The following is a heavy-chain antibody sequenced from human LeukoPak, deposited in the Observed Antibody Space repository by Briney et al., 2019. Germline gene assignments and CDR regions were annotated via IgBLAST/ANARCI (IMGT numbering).Heavy chain of an antibody. D-gene: IGHD3-10*01. CDR3: ARDDPILLWFGELLHYFDY. V-gene: IGHV3-7*01. J-gene: IGHJ4*02. CDR1: GFTFSSYW. CDR2: IKQDGSEK. Sequence: GGSLRLSCAASGFTFSSYWMSWVRQAPGKGLEWVANIKQDGSEKYYVDSVKGRFTISRDNAKNSLYLQMNSLRAEDTAVYYCARDDPILLWFGELLHYFDYWGQGTLVTVSS.